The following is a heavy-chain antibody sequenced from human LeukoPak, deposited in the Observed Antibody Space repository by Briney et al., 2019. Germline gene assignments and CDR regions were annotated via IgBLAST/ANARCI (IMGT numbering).Heavy chain of an antibody. D-gene: IGHD6-13*01. CDR1: GFTFTTHW. V-gene: IGHV3-21*01. J-gene: IGHJ5*02. CDR3: ARGAVAAATCFDP. CDR2: ISSSSYI. Sequence: GGSLRLSCAASGFTFTTHWMSWVRQAPGKGLEWVSSISSSSYIYYADSVKGRFTISRDNAKNSLYLQMNSLRAEDTAVYYCARGAVAAATCFDPWGQGTLVTVSS.